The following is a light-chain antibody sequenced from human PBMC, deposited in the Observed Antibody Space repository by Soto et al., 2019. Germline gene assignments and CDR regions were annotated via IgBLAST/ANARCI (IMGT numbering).Light chain of an antibody. CDR3: LQDINYPWT. Sequence: AIQMTQSPSSLSASVGDRVTISCGASQGIGNALGWYQQKPGKPPKVLIYGASNLQSGVPPRLRGSGYGTDLTIAISSMKTEDSETYYCLQDINYPWTFGQGTKVDIK. CDR1: QGIGNA. V-gene: IGKV1-6*02. J-gene: IGKJ1*01. CDR2: GAS.